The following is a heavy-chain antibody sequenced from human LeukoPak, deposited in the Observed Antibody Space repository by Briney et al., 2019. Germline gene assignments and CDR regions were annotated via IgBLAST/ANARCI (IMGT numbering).Heavy chain of an antibody. J-gene: IGHJ4*02. CDR1: GGTFSSYA. CDR2: ISAYNGNT. CDR3: ARDRDYGDYNTQDLFVY. D-gene: IGHD4-17*01. Sequence: GASVKVSCKASGGTFSSYAIGWVRQAPGQGLEWMGWISAYNGNTNYAQRLQGRVTMTTDTSTSTAYMELRSLRSDDTAVYYCARDRDYGDYNTQDLFVYWGQGTLVTVS. V-gene: IGHV1-18*01.